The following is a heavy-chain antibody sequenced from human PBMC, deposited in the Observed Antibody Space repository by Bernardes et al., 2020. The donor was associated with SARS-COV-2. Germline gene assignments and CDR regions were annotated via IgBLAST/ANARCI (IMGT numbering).Heavy chain of an antibody. V-gene: IGHV4-39*01. D-gene: IGHD3-16*01. CDR1: GGSISSSGYY. Sequence: SETLSLTCTVSGGSISSSGYYWGWVRQPPGKGLEWIGSIFYSGNTYYNPSLKSPVTISIDTSKNQFALKLSSVTATDTAVYYCVRSDLRLGELASKPHFDYWGQGTLVTVSS. J-gene: IGHJ4*02. CDR2: IFYSGNT. CDR3: VRSDLRLGELASKPHFDY.